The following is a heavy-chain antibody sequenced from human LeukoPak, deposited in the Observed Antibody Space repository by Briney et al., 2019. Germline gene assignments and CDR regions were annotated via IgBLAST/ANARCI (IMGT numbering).Heavy chain of an antibody. CDR3: ARSKDRSWPYDS. Sequence: GGSLRLSCAASGFSLSNYWMAWVRQAPGRGLEWVANIKEDGSDQHYVDSVRGRFTVSRDNAANSMSLQMSSLRPDDTAVYFCARSKDRSWPYDSCGQGTLVVVSS. D-gene: IGHD6-19*01. CDR2: IKEDGSDQ. J-gene: IGHJ4*02. V-gene: IGHV3-7*01. CDR1: GFSLSNYW.